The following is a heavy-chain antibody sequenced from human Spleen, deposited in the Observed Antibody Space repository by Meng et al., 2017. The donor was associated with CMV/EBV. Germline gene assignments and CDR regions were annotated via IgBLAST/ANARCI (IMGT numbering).Heavy chain of an antibody. D-gene: IGHD6-13*01. CDR3: ARDGSSSWYPGYYYGMDV. CDR1: GGSISSSSYY. CDR2: IYYSGST. J-gene: IGHJ6*02. Sequence: SETLSLTCTVSGGSISSSSYYWGWIRQPPGKGLEWIGSIYYSGSTYYNPSLKSRVTISVDTSKNQFSLKLSSVTAADTAVYYCARDGSSSWYPGYYYGMDVWGQGTTVTVSS. V-gene: IGHV4-39*07.